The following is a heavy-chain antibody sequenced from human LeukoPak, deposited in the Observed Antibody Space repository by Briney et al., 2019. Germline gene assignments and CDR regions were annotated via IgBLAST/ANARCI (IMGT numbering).Heavy chain of an antibody. V-gene: IGHV3-49*03. CDR2: IRSKAYGGTT. CDR3: TGFRRGDWFDP. Sequence: GGSLRLSCTASGFTFGDYAMSWFRQAPGKGLEWVGFIRSKAYGGTTEYAASVKGRFTISRDDSKSIAYLQMNSLKTEDTAVYYCTGFRRGDWFDPWGQGTLVTVSS. CDR1: GFTFGDYA. D-gene: IGHD3-10*01. J-gene: IGHJ5*02.